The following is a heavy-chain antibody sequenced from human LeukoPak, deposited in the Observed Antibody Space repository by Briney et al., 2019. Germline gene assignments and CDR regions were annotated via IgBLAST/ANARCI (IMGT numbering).Heavy chain of an antibody. D-gene: IGHD6-13*01. CDR3: ARKGYSISWYSP. J-gene: IGHJ5*02. CDR1: GGSISSGSYY. V-gene: IGHV4-61*02. Sequence: VSGPTLVKPSQTLSLTCTVSGGSISSGSYYWSRFRQPAGKGLEWIGRIYTSGSTNYNPSLKSRVTISVDTSKNQFSLKLSSVTAADTAVYYCARKGYSISWYSPWGQGTLVTVSS. CDR2: IYTSGST.